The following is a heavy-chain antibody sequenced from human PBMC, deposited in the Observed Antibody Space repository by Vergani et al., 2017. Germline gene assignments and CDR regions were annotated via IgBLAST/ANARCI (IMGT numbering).Heavy chain of an antibody. Sequence: QVQLVQSGAEVKKPGASVKVSCKASGYTFTSYYMHWVRQAPGQGLEWMGIINPSGGSTSYAQKLQGRVTMTRDTSTSTVYMELSSLRSEDTAVYYCARAYRECSGSSARWPYWGQGTLVTVSS. J-gene: IGHJ4*02. CDR1: GYTFTSYY. CDR3: ARAYRECSGSSARWPY. V-gene: IGHV1-46*01. D-gene: IGHD6-6*01. CDR2: INPSGGST.